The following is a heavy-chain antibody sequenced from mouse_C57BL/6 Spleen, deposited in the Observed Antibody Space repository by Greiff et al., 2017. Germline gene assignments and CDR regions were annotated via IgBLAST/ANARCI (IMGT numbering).Heavy chain of an antibody. V-gene: IGHV1-9*01. D-gene: IGHD1-1*01. Sequence: QVQLQQSGAELMKPGASVKLSCKATGYTFTGYWIEWVKQRPGHGLEWIGEILPGSGSTNYNEKFKGKATFTADTSSNTAYMQLSSLTTEDSAIYYCARWGKITTVVATRYAMDYWGQGTSVTVSS. CDR1: GYTFTGYW. J-gene: IGHJ4*01. CDR2: ILPGSGST. CDR3: ARWGKITTVVATRYAMDY.